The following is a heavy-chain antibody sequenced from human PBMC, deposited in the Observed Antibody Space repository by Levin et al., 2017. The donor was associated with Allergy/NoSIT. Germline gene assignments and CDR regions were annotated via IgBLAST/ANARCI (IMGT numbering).Heavy chain of an antibody. V-gene: IGHV5-51*01. Sequence: KVSCKGSGYRFNDYWIAWVRQMPGRGLEWMGIIYPGDSDTKYSPSFQGQVTISVDTSIRTAYLQWSGLKASDTAMYYCARHENQYNILTGYHPYYFDSWGQGTMVTVSS. CDR1: GYRFNDYW. D-gene: IGHD3-9*01. J-gene: IGHJ4*02. CDR3: ARHENQYNILTGYHPYYFDS. CDR2: IYPGDSDT.